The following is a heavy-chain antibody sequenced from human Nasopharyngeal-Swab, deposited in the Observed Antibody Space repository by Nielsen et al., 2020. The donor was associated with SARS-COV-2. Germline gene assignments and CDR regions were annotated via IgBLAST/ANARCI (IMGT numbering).Heavy chain of an antibody. D-gene: IGHD3-10*01. CDR2: ISYDGSNK. Sequence: GRQAPGKGLEWGAVISYDGSNKYYADSVKGRFTISRDNSKNTLYLQMNSLRAEDTAVYYCAKLIEEGSGSYYALYYYYGMDVWGQGTTVTVSS. J-gene: IGHJ6*02. V-gene: IGHV3-30*18. CDR3: AKLIEEGSGSYYALYYYYGMDV.